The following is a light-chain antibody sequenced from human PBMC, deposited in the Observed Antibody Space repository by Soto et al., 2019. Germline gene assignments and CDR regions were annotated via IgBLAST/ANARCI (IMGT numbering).Light chain of an antibody. V-gene: IGKV1-5*03. CDR3: QQYDTYLT. CDR2: QAS. J-gene: IGKJ5*01. CDR1: QSISSW. Sequence: DIQMTQSPSTLSASVGDRVTIACRASQSISSWLAWYQQKPGKAPKLLISQASSLQSGVPSRFTGSGSGTDFTLTIPGLQPDDFATYYCQQYDTYLTFGQGTRLEIK.